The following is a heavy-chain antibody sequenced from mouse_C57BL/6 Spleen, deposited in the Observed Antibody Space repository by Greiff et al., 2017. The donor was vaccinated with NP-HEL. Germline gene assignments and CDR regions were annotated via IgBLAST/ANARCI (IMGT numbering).Heavy chain of an antibody. D-gene: IGHD1-1*01. CDR3: ALLYYGSSYGYFDV. CDR1: GYTFTDYY. J-gene: IGHJ1*03. Sequence: EVQLQQSGPELVKPGASVKISCKASGYTFTDYYMNWVKQSHGKSLEWIGDINPNNGGTSYNQKFKGKATLTVDKSSSTAYMELRSLTSEDSAVYYCALLYYGSSYGYFDVWGTGTTVTVSS. V-gene: IGHV1-26*01. CDR2: INPNNGGT.